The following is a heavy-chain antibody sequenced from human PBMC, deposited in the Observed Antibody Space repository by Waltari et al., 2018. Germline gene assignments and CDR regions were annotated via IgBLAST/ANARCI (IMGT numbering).Heavy chain of an antibody. D-gene: IGHD3-16*01. V-gene: IGHV4-34*01. CDR1: RGSFSAYH. CDR3: ARPSVAARLGSLDY. CDR2: IDHKGAA. J-gene: IGHJ4*02. Sequence: QVQLQQWGGGLLRPSETLSLSCSVSRGSFSAYHWTWIRQPPGKGLEWIGEIDHKGAATYNPSREGRVTISVDTSKNQFSLNLTSVTATDTAIYFCARPSVAARLGSLDYWGQGALVTVSS.